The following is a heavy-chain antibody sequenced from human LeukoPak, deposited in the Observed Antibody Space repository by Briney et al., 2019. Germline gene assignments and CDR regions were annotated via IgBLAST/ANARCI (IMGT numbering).Heavy chain of an antibody. Sequence: GGSLRLSCAASGFTFSSYAMSWVRQAPGKGLEWVSAISGSGGSTYYADSVKGRFTISRDNSKNTLYLQMNSLRAEDTAVYYCAKGSYVLRFLEWLPPFDPWGQGTLVTVSS. CDR2: ISGSGGST. V-gene: IGHV3-23*01. CDR1: GFTFSSYA. CDR3: AKGSYVLRFLEWLPPFDP. D-gene: IGHD3-3*01. J-gene: IGHJ5*02.